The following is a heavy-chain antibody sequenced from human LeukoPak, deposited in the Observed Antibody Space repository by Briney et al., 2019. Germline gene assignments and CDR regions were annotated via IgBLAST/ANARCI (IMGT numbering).Heavy chain of an antibody. Sequence: PGGSLRLSCAASGFTVSSNYMSWVRQAPGKGLEWVSVIYSGGSSYYADSVKGRFTISRDNSKNTLYLQMNSLRAEDTAVYYCAQGRSPTLFDYWGQGTLVTVSS. J-gene: IGHJ4*02. CDR2: IYSGGSS. V-gene: IGHV3-53*01. CDR1: GFTVSSNY. D-gene: IGHD1-26*01. CDR3: AQGRSPTLFDY.